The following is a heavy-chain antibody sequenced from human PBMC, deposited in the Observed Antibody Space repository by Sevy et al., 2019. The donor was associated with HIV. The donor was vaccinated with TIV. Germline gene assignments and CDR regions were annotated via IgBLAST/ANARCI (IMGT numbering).Heavy chain of an antibody. CDR2: IYSGGST. CDR3: ASHYGSGSYYRHYYMDV. V-gene: IGHV3-53*01. Sequence: GGSLRLSCAASGFTVSSNYMSWVRQAPGKGLEWVSVIYSGGSTYYADSVKGRFTISRDNSKNTLYLQMNSLRAEDTAVYYCASHYGSGSYYRHYYMDVWGKGTTVTVSS. D-gene: IGHD3-10*01. CDR1: GFTVSSNY. J-gene: IGHJ6*03.